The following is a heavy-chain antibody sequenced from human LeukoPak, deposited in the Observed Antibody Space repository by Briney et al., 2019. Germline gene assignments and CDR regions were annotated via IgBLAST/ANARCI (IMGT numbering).Heavy chain of an antibody. Sequence: GGSLRLSCATSGFTFSSYSMNWVRQTPGKGLEWVSSIGLSGGSIFYADSVKGRFTISRDNSKNTLYLQMNSLRAEDTAVYYCASSSGWLQLDYWGQGTLVTVSS. CDR3: ASSSGWLQLDY. J-gene: IGHJ4*02. CDR2: IGLSGGSI. CDR1: GFTFSSYS. V-gene: IGHV3-21*01. D-gene: IGHD5-24*01.